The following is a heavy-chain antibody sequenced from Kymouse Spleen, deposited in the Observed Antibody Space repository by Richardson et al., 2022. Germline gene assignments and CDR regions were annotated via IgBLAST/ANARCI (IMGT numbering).Heavy chain of an antibody. CDR2: INHSGST. Sequence: QVQLQQWGAGLLKPSETLSLTCAVYGGSFSGYYWSWIRQPPGKGLEWIGEINHSGSTNYNPSLKSRVTISVDTSKNQFSLKLSSVTAADTAVYYCARVTVTFYYYYYGMDVWGQGTTVTVSS. CDR3: ARVTVTFYYYYYGMDV. V-gene: IGHV4-34*01. CDR1: GGSFSGYY. D-gene: IGHD4-17*01. J-gene: IGHJ6*02.